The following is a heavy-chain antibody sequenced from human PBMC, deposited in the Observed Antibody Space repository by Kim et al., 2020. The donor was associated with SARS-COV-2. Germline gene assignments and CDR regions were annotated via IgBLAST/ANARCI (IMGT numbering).Heavy chain of an antibody. CDR1: GFTFSSYA. V-gene: IGHV3-23*01. J-gene: IGHJ4*02. CDR3: AKVYDILTGYSYRLFDY. D-gene: IGHD3-9*01. CDR2: ISGSGGST. Sequence: GGSLRLSCAASGFTFSSYAMSWVRQAPGKGLEWVSAISGSGGSTYYADSVKGRFTISRDNSKNTLYLQMNSLRAEDTAVYYCAKVYDILTGYSYRLFDYWGQGTLVTVSS.